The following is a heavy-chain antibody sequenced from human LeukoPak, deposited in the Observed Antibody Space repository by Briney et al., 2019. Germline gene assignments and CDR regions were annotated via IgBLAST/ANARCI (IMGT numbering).Heavy chain of an antibody. D-gene: IGHD3-22*01. CDR1: GYTFSGYY. Sequence: ASVKVSCKASGYTFSGYYIHWVRQAPGQGLEWMGWINPNSGATNFAQKFQGRVTMTRDTSISTAYMELSRLRSDDTAVYYCASSITMIVVVTPAPNFDYWGQGTLVTVSS. V-gene: IGHV1-2*02. CDR3: ASSITMIVVVTPAPNFDY. CDR2: INPNSGAT. J-gene: IGHJ4*02.